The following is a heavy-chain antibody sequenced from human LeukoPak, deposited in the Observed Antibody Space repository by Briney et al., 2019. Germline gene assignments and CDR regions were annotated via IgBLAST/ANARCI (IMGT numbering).Heavy chain of an antibody. Sequence: SETLSLTCAVYGGSFSGYYWSWIRQPPGEGLEWIGEINHSGSTNYNPSLKSRVTISVDTSKNQFSLKLSSVTAADTAVYYCARLASNVLRYFDWLLDYWGQGTLVTVSS. J-gene: IGHJ4*02. D-gene: IGHD3-9*01. CDR1: GGSFSGYY. V-gene: IGHV4-34*01. CDR3: ARLASNVLRYFDWLLDY. CDR2: INHSGST.